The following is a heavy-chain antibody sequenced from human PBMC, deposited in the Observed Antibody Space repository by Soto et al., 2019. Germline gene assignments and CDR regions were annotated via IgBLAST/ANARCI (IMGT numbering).Heavy chain of an antibody. CDR3: ARGSVDTAMDAFDY. Sequence: SETLSLTCTVSGGSISSGDYYWSWIRQPPGKGLEWIGYIYYSGSTYYNPSLKSRVTISVDTSKNQFSLKLSSVTAADTAVYYCARGSVDTAMDAFDYWGQGTLVTVSS. CDR2: IYYSGST. V-gene: IGHV4-30-4*01. D-gene: IGHD5-18*01. J-gene: IGHJ4*02. CDR1: GGSISSGDYY.